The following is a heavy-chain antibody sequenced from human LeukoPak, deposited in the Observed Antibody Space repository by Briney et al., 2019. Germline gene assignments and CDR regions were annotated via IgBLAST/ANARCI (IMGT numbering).Heavy chain of an antibody. Sequence: PSETLSLTCAVYGGSFSGYYWSWIRQHPGKGLEWIGYIYYSGSTYYNPSLKSRVTISVDTSKNQFSLKLSSVTAADTAVYYCARAVGADGNYSDYWGQGTLVTVSS. V-gene: IGHV4-31*11. CDR2: IYYSGST. J-gene: IGHJ4*02. D-gene: IGHD1-26*01. CDR3: ARAVGADGNYSDY. CDR1: GGSFSGYY.